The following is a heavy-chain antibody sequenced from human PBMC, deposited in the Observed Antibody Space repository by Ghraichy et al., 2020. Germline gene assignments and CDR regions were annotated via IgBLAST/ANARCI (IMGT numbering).Heavy chain of an antibody. J-gene: IGHJ4*02. CDR1: GYTFTSYY. CDR2: INPSGGST. D-gene: IGHD5-24*01. CDR3: AREGRDGYNGLEKSFDY. V-gene: IGHV1-46*01. Sequence: ASVKVSCKASGYTFTSYYMHWVRQAPGQGLEWMGIINPSGGSTSYAQKFQGRVTMTRDTSTSTVYMELSSLRSEDTAVYYCAREGRDGYNGLEKSFDYWGQGTLVTVSS.